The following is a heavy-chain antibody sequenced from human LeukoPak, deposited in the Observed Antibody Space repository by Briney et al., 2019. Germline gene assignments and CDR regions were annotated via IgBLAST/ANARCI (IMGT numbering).Heavy chain of an antibody. Sequence: PSETLSLTCTVSGGSFSSYYWSSIRQPPGKGLEWIGYIYYGGSTNYNPSLKSRVTISVDTSKSQFSLKLSSVTAADTAVYYCARQRTSGSYPFDYWGQGTLVTVSS. CDR1: GGSFSSYY. D-gene: IGHD1-26*01. J-gene: IGHJ4*02. CDR3: ARQRTSGSYPFDY. CDR2: IYYGGST. V-gene: IGHV4-59*08.